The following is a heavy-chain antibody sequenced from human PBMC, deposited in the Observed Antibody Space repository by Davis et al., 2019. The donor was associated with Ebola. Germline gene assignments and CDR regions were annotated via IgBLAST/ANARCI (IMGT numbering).Heavy chain of an antibody. Sequence: SVKVSCKASGGTFSSYAISWVRQAPGQGLEWMGGIIPIFGTANYAQKFQGRVTITADESTSTAYMELSSLRSEDTAVYYCATDMWYGHSLSWGHFDFWGQGTLVTVSS. CDR1: GGTFSSYA. J-gene: IGHJ1*01. CDR2: IIPIFGTA. D-gene: IGHD3-10*01. V-gene: IGHV1-69*13. CDR3: ATDMWYGHSLSWGHFDF.